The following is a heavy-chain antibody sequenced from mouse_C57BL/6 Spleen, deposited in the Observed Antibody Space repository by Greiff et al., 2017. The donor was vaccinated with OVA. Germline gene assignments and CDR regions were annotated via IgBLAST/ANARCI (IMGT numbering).Heavy chain of an antibody. D-gene: IGHD2-3*01. Sequence: EVQLVESGGDLVKPGGSLKLSCAASGFTFSSYGMSWVRQTPDNRLEWVATISSGGSYTYYPDSVKGRFTISRDNAKNTLYLQMSSLKSEDTAMYYCARLLDGGYFDYWGQGTTLTVSS. CDR3: ARLLDGGYFDY. V-gene: IGHV5-6*01. CDR1: GFTFSSYG. CDR2: ISSGGSYT. J-gene: IGHJ2*01.